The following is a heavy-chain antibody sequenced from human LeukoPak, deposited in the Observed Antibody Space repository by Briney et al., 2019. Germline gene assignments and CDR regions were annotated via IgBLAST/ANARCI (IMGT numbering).Heavy chain of an antibody. Sequence: KPSETLSLTCTVSGGSISTSSYYWGWVRQPPGKGLEWIGNIFYSGSTYYSPSLKSRVTISLDTSRNQFSLKLSSVTAADTAVYYCASMGSSGWNDYWGQGTLVTVSS. CDR1: GGSISTSSYY. CDR3: ASMGSSGWNDY. V-gene: IGHV4-39*07. D-gene: IGHD6-19*01. J-gene: IGHJ4*02. CDR2: IFYSGST.